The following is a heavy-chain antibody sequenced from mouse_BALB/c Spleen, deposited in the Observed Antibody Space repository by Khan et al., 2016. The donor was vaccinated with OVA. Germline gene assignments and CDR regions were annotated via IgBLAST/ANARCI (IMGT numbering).Heavy chain of an antibody. CDR1: GYTFTSYW. CDR3: ANHGSSSALFTY. CDR2: INPSTGYT. Sequence: QVQLKQSGAELAKPGASVKMSCKASGYTFTSYWMHWVKQRPGQGLEWIGYINPSTGYTEYNQKFKDKATLTADKSSSTAYMQLSSLTSEDSAVYYCANHGSSSALFTYGGQGTLVTVSA. J-gene: IGHJ3*01. D-gene: IGHD1-1*01. V-gene: IGHV1-7*01.